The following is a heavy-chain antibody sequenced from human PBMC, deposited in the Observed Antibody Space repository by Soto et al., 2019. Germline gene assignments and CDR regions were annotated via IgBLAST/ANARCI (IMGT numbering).Heavy chain of an antibody. J-gene: IGHJ6*02. CDR3: ARYWHSYSLNYYRGMDV. CDR1: GYSFTSYW. V-gene: IGHV5-51*01. CDR2: IYPGDSDT. D-gene: IGHD5-18*01. Sequence: GESLTLSCKGSGYSFTSYWIGWVRQMPGKGLEWMGIIYPGDSDTRYSPSFQGQVTISADKSISTAYLQWSSLKASDTAMYYCARYWHSYSLNYYRGMDVWGQATAGTVS.